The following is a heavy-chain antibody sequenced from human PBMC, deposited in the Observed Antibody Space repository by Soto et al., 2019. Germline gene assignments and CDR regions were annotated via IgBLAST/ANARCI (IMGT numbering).Heavy chain of an antibody. V-gene: IGHV4-30-2*01. D-gene: IGHD2-21*02. Sequence: SSETLSLTCAVSGSSISSGGYCWSWIRQPPGKGLEWIGYIYHSGSTYYNPSLKSRVTISVDRSKNQFSLKLSSVTAADTAVYYCARGDNTYYFDYWGQGTLVTVSS. CDR1: GSSISSGGYC. J-gene: IGHJ4*02. CDR2: IYHSGST. CDR3: ARGDNTYYFDY.